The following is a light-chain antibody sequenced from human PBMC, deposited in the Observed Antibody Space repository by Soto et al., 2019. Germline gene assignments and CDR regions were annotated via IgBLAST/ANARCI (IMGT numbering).Light chain of an antibody. J-gene: IGKJ4*01. CDR3: QESYSTPLT. V-gene: IGKV1-39*01. CDR2: GAS. Sequence: DIQMTQSPSSLSASVGDRVTITCRTSQSISRYLNWYQQKPGRAPKLLIYGASTLESGVSSRFSGSGSGTDFTLTINNLQPEDFASYFCQESYSTPLTFGGGTKVDIK. CDR1: QSISRY.